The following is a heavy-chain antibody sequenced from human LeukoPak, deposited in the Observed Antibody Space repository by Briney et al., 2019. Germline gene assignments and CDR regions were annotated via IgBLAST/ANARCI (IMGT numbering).Heavy chain of an antibody. CDR2: IYYSGST. CDR1: GGSISSGGYY. J-gene: IGHJ4*02. D-gene: IGHD3-22*01. V-gene: IGHV4-31*03. Sequence: SETLSLTCTVSGGSISSGGYYWSWIRQHPGKGLEWIGYIYYSGSTYYNPPLKSRVTISVDTSKNQFSLKLSSVTAADTAVYYCARSNNYYDSSGYFDYWGQGTLVTVSS. CDR3: ARSNNYYDSSGYFDY.